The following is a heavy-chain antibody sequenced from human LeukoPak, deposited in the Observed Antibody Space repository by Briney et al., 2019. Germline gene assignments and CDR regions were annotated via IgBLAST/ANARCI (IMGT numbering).Heavy chain of an antibody. CDR2: INPNSGGT. V-gene: IGHV1-2*02. D-gene: IGHD3-9*01. J-gene: IGHJ4*02. CDR3: ARGRRYYDILTGYYPGHLDDY. CDR1: GYTFTGYY. Sequence: ASVKVSCKASGYTFTGYYMHWVRQAPGQGLEWMGWINPNSGGTNYAQKFQGRVTMTRDTSISTAYMELSRLRSDDTAVYYCARGRRYYDILTGYYPGHLDDYWGQGTLVTVSS.